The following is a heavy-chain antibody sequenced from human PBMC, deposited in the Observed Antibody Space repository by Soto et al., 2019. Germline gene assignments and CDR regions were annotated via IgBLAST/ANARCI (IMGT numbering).Heavy chain of an antibody. V-gene: IGHV1-69*02. D-gene: IGHD1-26*01. J-gene: IGHJ4*02. CDR1: GGTFSSYT. CDR2: IIPILGIA. Sequence: SVKVSCKASGGTFSSYTISWVRQAPGQGLEWMGRIIPILGIANYAQKFQGRVTITADKSTSTAYMELSSLRSEDTAVYYCARAQTTGAVPFDYWGQGTLVTVSS. CDR3: ARAQTTGAVPFDY.